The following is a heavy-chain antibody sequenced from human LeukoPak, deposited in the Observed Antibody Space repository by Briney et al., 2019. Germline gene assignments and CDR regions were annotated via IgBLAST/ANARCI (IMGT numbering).Heavy chain of an antibody. CDR2: ISYDGSNK. D-gene: IGHD3-22*01. J-gene: IGHJ5*02. V-gene: IGHV3-30*04. CDR1: GFTFSSYA. CDR3: ARAESSGYYSLYNWFDP. Sequence: GSLRLSCAASGFTFSSYAMHWVRQAPGKGLEWVAVISYDGSNKYYADSVKGRFTISRDNSKNTLYLQMNSLRAEDTAVYYCARAESSGYYSLYNWFDPWGQGTLVTVSS.